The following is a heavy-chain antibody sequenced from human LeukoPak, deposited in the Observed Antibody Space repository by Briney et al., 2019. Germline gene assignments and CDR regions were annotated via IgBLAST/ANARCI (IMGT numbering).Heavy chain of an antibody. V-gene: IGHV1-46*01. D-gene: IGHD4-11*01. CDR2: IDPSGGST. CDR3: ARDVDATTASDC. CDR1: GYTFTNYY. J-gene: IGHJ4*02. Sequence: ASVKVSCKASGYTFTNYYMHWVRQAPGRGLEWMGIIDPSGGSTTYAQKFQGRVTMTRDTSMSTVYMELSSLRSEDTAVYYCARDVDATTASDCWGQGTLVTVSS.